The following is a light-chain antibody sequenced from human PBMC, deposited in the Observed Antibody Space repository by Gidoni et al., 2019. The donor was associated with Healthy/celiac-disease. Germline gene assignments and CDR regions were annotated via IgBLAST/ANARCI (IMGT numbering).Light chain of an antibody. Sequence: IQMPHSPSTLSASGGDRVTITCRASQSISSWLAWYQQKPWKAPKLLIYKASSLESGVPSRFSGSGSGTELPLSISSLQSDDFATYYCQQYNSYSLTFGGGTKVEIK. CDR1: QSISSW. CDR3: QQYNSYSLT. J-gene: IGKJ4*01. V-gene: IGKV1-5*03. CDR2: KAS.